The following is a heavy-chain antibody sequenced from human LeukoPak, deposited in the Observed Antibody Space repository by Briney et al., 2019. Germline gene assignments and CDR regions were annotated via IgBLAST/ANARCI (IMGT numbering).Heavy chain of an antibody. V-gene: IGHV3-53*01. CDR1: GFTVITND. J-gene: IGHJ4*02. D-gene: IGHD1-14*01. Sequence: PGGALRLSCAASGFTVITNDMTWVRQAPGKGLDWVSVLYSDGNTKYADSVQGRFTISRDNSKNTLYLEMNSLSPDDTAVYYCARGVEPLAANTLAYWGQGTLVTVSS. CDR2: LYSDGNT. CDR3: ARGVEPLAANTLAY.